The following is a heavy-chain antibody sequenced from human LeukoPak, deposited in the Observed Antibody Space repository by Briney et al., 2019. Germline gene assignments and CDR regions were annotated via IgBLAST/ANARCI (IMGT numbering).Heavy chain of an antibody. V-gene: IGHV4-30-2*01. Sequence: SETLSLTCAVSGFSISSGGYAWRWLRQPPGKGLEWIGYIYHSGSTYYNPSLKSRITISVDRSKNQFSLKLSSVTAADTAVYYCASQLSPGIGYFDYWGQGTLVTVSS. J-gene: IGHJ4*02. CDR1: GFSISSGGYA. CDR2: IYHSGST. CDR3: ASQLSPGIGYFDY. D-gene: IGHD2/OR15-2a*01.